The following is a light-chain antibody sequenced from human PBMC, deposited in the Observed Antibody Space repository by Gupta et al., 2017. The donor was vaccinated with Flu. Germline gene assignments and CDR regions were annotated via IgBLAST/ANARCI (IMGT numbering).Light chain of an antibody. Sequence: TISCTGGGSNSEAGYDVNWYRQRPGAAPKLLIFHDNNRPSGVPDRFSGSKSCASTSLAIAVLQDEDEGDYYCQSSDFGLSGIVVFGGGTKLTVL. J-gene: IGLJ2*01. V-gene: IGLV1-40*03. CDR3: QSSDFGLSGIVV. CDR1: GSNSEAGYD. CDR2: HDN.